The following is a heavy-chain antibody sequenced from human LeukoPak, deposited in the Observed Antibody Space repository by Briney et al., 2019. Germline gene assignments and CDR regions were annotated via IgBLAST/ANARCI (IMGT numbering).Heavy chain of an antibody. CDR2: ISYDGSNK. V-gene: IGHV3-30*04. D-gene: IGHD6-19*01. J-gene: IGHJ4*02. CDR1: GFTFSSYA. Sequence: GGSLRLSCAASGFTFSSYAMHWVRQAPGKGLEWVAVISYDGSNKYYADSVKGRFTISRDNSKNTLYRQMNSLRAEDTAVYDCARDGEDSSGWSPYFDYWGQGTLVTVSS. CDR3: ARDGEDSSGWSPYFDY.